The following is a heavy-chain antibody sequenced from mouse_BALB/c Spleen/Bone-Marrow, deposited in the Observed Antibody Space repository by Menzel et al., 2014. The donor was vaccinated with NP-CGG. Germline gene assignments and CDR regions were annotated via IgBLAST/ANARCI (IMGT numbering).Heavy chain of an antibody. J-gene: IGHJ4*01. CDR3: ARNYGYLYALDY. Sequence: EVQLVESGLGLVKPSQSLSLTCTVTGYSITSDYAWNWIRQFPGNKLEWMGYISYSGSTSYNPSLKSRISISRDTSKNQFFLQLNSVTTEDTATYYCARNYGYLYALDYWGQGTSVTVSS. CDR2: ISYSGST. V-gene: IGHV3-2*02. D-gene: IGHD1-2*01. CDR1: GYSITSDYA.